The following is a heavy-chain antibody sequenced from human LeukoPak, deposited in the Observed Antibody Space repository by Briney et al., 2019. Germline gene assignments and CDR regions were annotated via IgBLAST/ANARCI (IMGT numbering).Heavy chain of an antibody. J-gene: IGHJ6*03. Sequence: GGSLRLSCAASGFTFSSYAMHWVRQAPGKGLEWVAVISYDGSNKYYADSVKGRFTISRDNSKNTVYVQMNSLRAEDTAVYYCARDIAAGAYYYYYMDVWGKGTTVTVSS. CDR3: ARDIAAGAYYYYYMDV. V-gene: IGHV3-30-3*01. CDR1: GFTFSSYA. CDR2: ISYDGSNK. D-gene: IGHD6-6*01.